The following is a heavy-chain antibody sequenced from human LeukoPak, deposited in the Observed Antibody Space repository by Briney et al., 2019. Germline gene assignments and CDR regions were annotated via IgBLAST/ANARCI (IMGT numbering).Heavy chain of an antibody. CDR2: ISSSSSTI. J-gene: IGHJ4*02. CDR1: GLLFGDYA. CDR3: TKVLWGLTLLSSDY. D-gene: IGHD2-21*01. V-gene: IGHV3-48*01. Sequence: GGSLRLSCTASGLLFGDYAMTWVRQAPGEGLEWVSYISSSSSTIYYADSVKGRFTVSRDNAKNSLYLQMNSLRAEDTALYYCTKVLWGLTLLSSDYWGQGTLVTVSS.